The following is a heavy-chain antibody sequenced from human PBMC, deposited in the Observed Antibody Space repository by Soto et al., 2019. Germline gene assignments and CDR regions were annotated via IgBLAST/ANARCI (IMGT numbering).Heavy chain of an antibody. D-gene: IGHD6-19*01. Sequence: GGSLRLSCAASGFTFSRYGMHWVRQAPGKGLEWVAVIWYDGSNKYYADSVKGRFTISRDNSKNTLYLQMNSLRAEDTAVYYCARDLGWLAYYYYGMDVWGQGTTVTVSS. CDR1: GFTFSRYG. CDR3: ARDLGWLAYYYYGMDV. J-gene: IGHJ6*02. V-gene: IGHV3-33*01. CDR2: IWYDGSNK.